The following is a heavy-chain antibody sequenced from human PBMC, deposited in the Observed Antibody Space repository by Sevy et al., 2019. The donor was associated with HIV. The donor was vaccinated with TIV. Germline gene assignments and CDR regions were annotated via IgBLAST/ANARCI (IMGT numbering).Heavy chain of an antibody. Sequence: GGSLRLSCAASGFTFSIYWMSWVRQAPGKGLEWVATMKHDGSEEYYVDSVKGRFTTSRDNAKNSLFLQMNSLSAEDTVVYCCVREGRGGYSYSLDYWGHGTLVTVSS. CDR2: MKHDGSEE. D-gene: IGHD5-18*01. CDR3: VREGRGGYSYSLDY. CDR1: GFTFSIYW. V-gene: IGHV3-7*01. J-gene: IGHJ4*01.